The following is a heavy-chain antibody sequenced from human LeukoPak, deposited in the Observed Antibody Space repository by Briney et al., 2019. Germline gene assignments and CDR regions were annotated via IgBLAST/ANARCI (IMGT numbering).Heavy chain of an antibody. V-gene: IGHV3-23*01. CDR3: ARDLYADFWSGSVFDY. J-gene: IGHJ4*02. Sequence: GGSLRLSCEASGFSFSSYATSWVRQAPGKGLEWVSGISGSGGTTYYAGSVKGRSTISRDISKNTLYLQMSSLRAGDTAVYYCARDLYADFWSGSVFDYWGRGTLVTVSS. D-gene: IGHD3-3*01. CDR1: GFSFSSYA. CDR2: ISGSGGTT.